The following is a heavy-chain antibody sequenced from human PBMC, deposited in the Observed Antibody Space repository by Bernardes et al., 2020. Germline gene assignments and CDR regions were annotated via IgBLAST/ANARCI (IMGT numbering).Heavy chain of an antibody. CDR3: ARGVITMVQGVMESWSFDI. J-gene: IGHJ3*02. CDR1: GGSISSYY. Sequence: SETLSLTCTVSGGSISSYYWSWIRQPPGKGLEWIGYIYYSGSTNYNPSLKSRVTISVDTSKNQFSLKLSSVTAADTAVYYCARGVITMVQGVMESWSFDIWGQGTMVTVSS. V-gene: IGHV4-59*01. CDR2: IYYSGST. D-gene: IGHD3-10*01.